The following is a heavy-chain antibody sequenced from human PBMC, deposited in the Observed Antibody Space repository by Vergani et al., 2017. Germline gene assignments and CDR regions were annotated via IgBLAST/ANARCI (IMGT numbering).Heavy chain of an antibody. Sequence: QVQLQESGPGLVKPSETLSLTCTVSGGSISSYYWSWIRQPPGKELEWSGYIYYSWSTNYNPSLKSRVTISVDTSKNQFSLKLSSVTAADTAVYYCSCHVRSEDAFDIWGEGTMVTVSS. V-gene: IGHV4-59*08. J-gene: IGHJ3*02. D-gene: IGHD3-10*02. CDR1: GGSISSYY. CDR2: IYYSWST. CDR3: SCHVRSEDAFDI.